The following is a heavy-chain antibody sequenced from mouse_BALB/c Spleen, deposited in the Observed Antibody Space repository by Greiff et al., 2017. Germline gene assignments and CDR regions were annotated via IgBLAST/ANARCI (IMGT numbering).Heavy chain of an antibody. CDR2: ISDGGSYT. D-gene: IGHD2-10*02. V-gene: IGHV5-4*02. CDR3: ARSVYGNYVGFAY. J-gene: IGHJ3*01. Sequence: EVMLVESGGGLVKPGGSLKLSCAASGFTFSDYYLYWVRQTPEKRLEWVATISDGGSYTYYPDSVKGRFTISRDNAKNNLYLQMSSLKSEDTAMYYCARSVYGNYVGFAYWGQGTLVTVSA. CDR1: GFTFSDYY.